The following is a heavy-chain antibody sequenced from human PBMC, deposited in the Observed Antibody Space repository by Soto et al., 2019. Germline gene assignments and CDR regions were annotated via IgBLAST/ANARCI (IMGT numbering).Heavy chain of an antibody. V-gene: IGHV4-39*01. CDR2: IYYSGST. Sequence: PSETLSLTGTVSVGSISSSSYYWGWILQPPGKGLEWIGSIYYSGSTYYNPSLKSRVTISVDTSKNQFSLKLSSVTAADTAVYYCASTTQYYYDSSGLFLWGQGTLVTVSS. CDR1: VGSISSSSYY. CDR3: ASTTQYYYDSSGLFL. J-gene: IGHJ4*02. D-gene: IGHD3-22*01.